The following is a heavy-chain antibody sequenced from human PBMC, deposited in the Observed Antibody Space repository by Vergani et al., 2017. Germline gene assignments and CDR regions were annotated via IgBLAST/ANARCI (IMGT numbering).Heavy chain of an antibody. J-gene: IGHJ3*01. D-gene: IGHD4/OR15-4a*01. CDR3: ARDSDDSGALDL. Sequence: DVQLVESGGGLVKPGGTLKLSCSASGFSLSSYTMNWVRQAPGKGLEWISSISTSGRQIYQADSWKGRFIISRDNAKNSMYLQLNSLIADDTAVFFCARDSDDSGALDLWGQGTVVTVSS. CDR2: ISTSGRQI. V-gene: IGHV3-21*02. CDR1: GFSLSSYT.